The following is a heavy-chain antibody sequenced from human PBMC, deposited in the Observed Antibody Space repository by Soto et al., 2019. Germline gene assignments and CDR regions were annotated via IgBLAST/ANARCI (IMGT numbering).Heavy chain of an antibody. D-gene: IGHD3-9*01. V-gene: IGHV4-31*03. CDR3: AREASYDILTGPPYYYYYYYMDV. CDR1: GGSISSGVYY. J-gene: IGHJ6*03. Sequence: SETLSLTCTVSGGSISSGVYYWSWIRQHPGKSQEWIGYIYYSGSTYYNPSLKSRVTISVDTSKNQFSLKLSSVTAADTAVYYCAREASYDILTGPPYYYYYYYMDVWGKGTTVTVSS. CDR2: IYYSGST.